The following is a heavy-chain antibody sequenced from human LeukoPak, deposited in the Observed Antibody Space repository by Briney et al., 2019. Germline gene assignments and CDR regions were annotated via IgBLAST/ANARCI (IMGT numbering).Heavy chain of an antibody. CDR2: ISWDGTST. V-gene: IGHV3-43*01. CDR3: ARVPNDYGSGSHTDY. D-gene: IGHD3-10*01. Sequence: GGSLRLSCAASGFTFDDFTMHWVRQAPGKGLEWVSLISWDGTSTSYADSVKGRFTISRDNSKNSLYLQMNSLRAEDTAVYYCARVPNDYGSGSHTDYWGQGTLVTVSS. J-gene: IGHJ4*02. CDR1: GFTFDDFT.